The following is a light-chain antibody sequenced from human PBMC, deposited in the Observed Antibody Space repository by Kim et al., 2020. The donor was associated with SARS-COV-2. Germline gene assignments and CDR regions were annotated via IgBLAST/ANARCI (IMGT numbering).Light chain of an antibody. Sequence: AIQLTQSPSSLSASVGDRVTITCRASQGISSGLVWYQQKPGKAPKVVIYDASNLASGVPSRFSGSGSGTDFTLTISSLQPEDFAIYYCQQFNKYPLTFGGGTKVDIK. J-gene: IGKJ4*01. V-gene: IGKV1D-13*01. CDR3: QQFNKYPLT. CDR2: DAS. CDR1: QGISSG.